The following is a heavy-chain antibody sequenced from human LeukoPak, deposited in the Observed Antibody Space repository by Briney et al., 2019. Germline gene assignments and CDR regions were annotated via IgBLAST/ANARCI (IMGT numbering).Heavy chain of an antibody. J-gene: IGHJ6*02. CDR1: GGSISSYY. CDR2: IYYSGST. D-gene: IGHD3-3*01. CDR3: ARGLRFLEWLPRSYYYYGMDV. V-gene: IGHV4-59*08. Sequence: LSLTCTVSGGSISSYYWSWIRQPPGKGLEWIGYIYYSGSTNYNPSLKSRVTISVDTSKNQFSLKLSSVTAADTAVYYCARGLRFLEWLPRSYYYYGMDVWGQETTVTVSS.